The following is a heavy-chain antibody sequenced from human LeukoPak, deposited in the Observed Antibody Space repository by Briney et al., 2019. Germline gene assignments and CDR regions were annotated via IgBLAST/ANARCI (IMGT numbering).Heavy chain of an antibody. D-gene: IGHD3-3*01. CDR3: AKDRGYYDFWSGPFDP. J-gene: IGHJ5*02. CDR1: GFTFSSYG. V-gene: IGHV3-30*02. CDR2: IRYDGSNK. Sequence: PGGSLRLSCAASGFTFSSYGMHWVRQAPGKGLEWVAFIRYDGSNKYYADSVKGRFTISRDNSKNTLYLQMNSLRAEDTAVYYCAKDRGYYDFWSGPFDPWGQGTLVTVSS.